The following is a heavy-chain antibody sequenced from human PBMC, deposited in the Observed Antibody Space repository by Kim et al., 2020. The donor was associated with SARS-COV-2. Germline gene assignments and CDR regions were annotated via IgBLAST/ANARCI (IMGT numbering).Heavy chain of an antibody. CDR3: ARGSRGYSYG. D-gene: IGHD5-18*01. Sequence: SETLSLTCNVSGGSISSYYWSWIRQPPGKGLEWIGYAYYSGSTNYNPSLKSRVTISVDTSKNQFSLRLSSVTAAYTAVYYCARGSRGYSYGWGQGTLVTVAS. CDR2: AYYSGST. V-gene: IGHV4-59*13. CDR1: GGSISSYY. J-gene: IGHJ4*02.